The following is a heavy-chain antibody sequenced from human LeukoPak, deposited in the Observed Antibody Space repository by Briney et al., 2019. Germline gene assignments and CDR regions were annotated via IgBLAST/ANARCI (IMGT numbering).Heavy chain of an antibody. CDR1: GYTFTSYD. D-gene: IGHD3-3*01. Sequence: ASVKVSCKASGYTFTSYDINWVRQATGQGLEWMGWMNPNSGNTGYAQKFQGRVTLTRNTSISAAYMELSSLRSEDTAVYYCARGILRFLEWLTNLHYFDYWGQGTLVTVSS. J-gene: IGHJ4*02. CDR3: ARGILRFLEWLTNLHYFDY. V-gene: IGHV1-8*03. CDR2: MNPNSGNT.